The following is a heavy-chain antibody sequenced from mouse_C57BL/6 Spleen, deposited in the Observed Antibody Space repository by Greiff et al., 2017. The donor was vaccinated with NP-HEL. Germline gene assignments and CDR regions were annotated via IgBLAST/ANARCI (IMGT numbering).Heavy chain of an antibody. CDR2: INPNNGGT. Sequence: VQLKESGPELVKPGASVKISCKASGYTFTDYYMNWVKQSHGKSLEWIGDINPNNGGTSYNQKFKGKATLTVDKSSSTAYMELRSLTSEDSAVYYCARSGYSFYWYFDVWGTGTTVTVSS. CDR1: GYTFTDYY. J-gene: IGHJ1*03. CDR3: ARSGYSFYWYFDV. D-gene: IGHD2-12*01. V-gene: IGHV1-26*01.